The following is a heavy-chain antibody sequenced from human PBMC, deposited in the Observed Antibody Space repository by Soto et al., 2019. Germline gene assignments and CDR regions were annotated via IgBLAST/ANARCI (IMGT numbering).Heavy chain of an antibody. D-gene: IGHD6-13*01. Sequence: GGSLRLSCAASGFTFSSYAMSWVRQAPGKGLEWVSAISGSGGGTYYADSVKGRFTISRDNSKNTLYLQMNSLRAEDTAVYYCANSIPAAGIAMDYWGQGTLVTVSS. CDR2: ISGSGGGT. J-gene: IGHJ4*02. CDR3: ANSIPAAGIAMDY. CDR1: GFTFSSYA. V-gene: IGHV3-23*01.